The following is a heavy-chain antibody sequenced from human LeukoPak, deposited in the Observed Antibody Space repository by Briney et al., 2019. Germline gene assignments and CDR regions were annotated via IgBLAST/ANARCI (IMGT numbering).Heavy chain of an antibody. CDR1: GGSISSSSAY. CDR2: IYYSKNT. Sequence: SETLSLTCTVSGGSISSSSAYWGWIRQPPGKGLEWIGSIYYSKNTYYNPSLKSRVTISADTSKNQFSLTLGSVSATDTAVYYCVSPRGFSYGCFDYWGQGTLVTVSS. CDR3: VSPRGFSYGCFDY. J-gene: IGHJ4*02. V-gene: IGHV4-39*01. D-gene: IGHD5-18*01.